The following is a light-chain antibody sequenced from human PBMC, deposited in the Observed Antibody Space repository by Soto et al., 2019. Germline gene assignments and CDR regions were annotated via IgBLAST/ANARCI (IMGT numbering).Light chain of an antibody. J-gene: IGKJ1*01. CDR1: QSISTN. V-gene: IGKV3-15*01. CDR2: AAS. CDR3: QQCNNWPPWT. Sequence: EIVMTQSPATLSVSPGERVTLSCRASQSISTNLAWYQQKPGQAPRLLIYAASTRATDIPARFSGSGSGTEFTLTISSLQSEDFAVYYCQQCNNWPPWTFGHGTKVDIK.